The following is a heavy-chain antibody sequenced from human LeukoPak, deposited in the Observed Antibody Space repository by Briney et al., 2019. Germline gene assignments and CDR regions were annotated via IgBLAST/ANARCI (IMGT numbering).Heavy chain of an antibody. J-gene: IGHJ4*02. CDR3: AREGTLVRGVMNHFDY. CDR1: GDSVSSNNAA. V-gene: IGHV6-1*01. Sequence: SQTLPLTCAISGDSVSSNNAAWNWIRQSPSRGLEWLGRTLYRSQWYNDYPVSMRSRITINPDTSKNQFSLQLNSVTPEDTAVYYCAREGTLVRGVMNHFDYWGQGTLVTVSS. CDR2: TLYRSQWYN. D-gene: IGHD3-10*01.